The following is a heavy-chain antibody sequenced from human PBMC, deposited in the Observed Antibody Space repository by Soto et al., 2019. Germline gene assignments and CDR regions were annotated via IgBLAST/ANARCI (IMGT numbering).Heavy chain of an antibody. CDR3: ARDKVGGSAYDY. D-gene: IGHD2-15*01. Sequence: QVHLVQSRAEEKKPGASVKVSCKASGYTFTSYAIHWVRQAPGQRLEWMAWINVGNGNTAYSQKFQGRVTITRDTSASTAYMELSSLRSEDTAVYYCARDKVGGSAYDYWGQGTLVTVSS. CDR1: GYTFTSYA. V-gene: IGHV1-3*05. CDR2: INVGNGNT. J-gene: IGHJ4*02.